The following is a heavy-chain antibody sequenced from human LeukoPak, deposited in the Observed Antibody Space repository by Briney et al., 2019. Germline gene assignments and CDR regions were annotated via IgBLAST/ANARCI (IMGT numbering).Heavy chain of an antibody. D-gene: IGHD4-17*01. V-gene: IGHV3-21*01. Sequence: NPGGSLRLSCAASGFTFSSYSMNWVRQAPGKGLEWVSSISSSSSYIYYADSVKGRFTISRDNAKNSLYLQMNSLRAEDTAVYYCAREWTTVTTVDYWGQGTLVTVSS. J-gene: IGHJ4*02. CDR3: AREWTTVTTVDY. CDR1: GFTFSSYS. CDR2: ISSSSSYI.